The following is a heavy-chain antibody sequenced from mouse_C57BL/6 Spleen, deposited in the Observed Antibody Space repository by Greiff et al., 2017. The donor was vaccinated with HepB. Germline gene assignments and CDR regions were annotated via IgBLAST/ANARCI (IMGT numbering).Heavy chain of an antibody. CDR3: TRCPSSYGAMDY. D-gene: IGHD1-1*01. V-gene: IGHV1-15*01. J-gene: IGHJ4*01. CDR2: IDPETGGT. CDR1: GYTFTDYE. Sequence: QVHVKQSGAELVRPGASVTLSCKASGYTFTDYEMHWVKQTPVHGLEWIGAIDPETGGTAYNQKFKGKAILTADKSSSTAFMELRSLTSEDSAVYYCTRCPSSYGAMDYWGQGTSVTVSS.